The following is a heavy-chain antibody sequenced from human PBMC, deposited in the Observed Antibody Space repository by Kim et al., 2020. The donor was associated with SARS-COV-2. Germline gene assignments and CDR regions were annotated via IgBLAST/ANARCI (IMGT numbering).Heavy chain of an antibody. CDR3: ARSGQQLLRGAYDY. CDR2: ISSSSSTI. V-gene: IGHV3-48*02. D-gene: IGHD6-13*01. J-gene: IGHJ4*02. Sequence: GGSLRLSCAASGFTFSSYSMNWVRQAPGKGLEWVSYISSSSSTIYYADSVKGRFTISRDNAKNSLYLQMNSLRDEDTAVYYCARSGQQLLRGAYDYWGQGTLVTVSS. CDR1: GFTFSSYS.